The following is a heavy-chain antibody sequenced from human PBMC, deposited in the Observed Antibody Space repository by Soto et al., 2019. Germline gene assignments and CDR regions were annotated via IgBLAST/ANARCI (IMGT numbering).Heavy chain of an antibody. CDR2: ISWNSGTI. V-gene: IGHV3-9*01. D-gene: IGHD3-9*01. J-gene: IGHJ6*03. CDR3: AKESRPYDIVTGSSYYYYMDV. CDR1: GFTFDDYA. Sequence: EVQLVESGGGLVQPGRSLRLSCAASGFTFDDYAMHWVRQAPGKGLEWVSGISWNSGTIGYADSVKGRFTISRDNAKNSLYLQMNSLRAEDTALYYCAKESRPYDIVTGSSYYYYMDVWGKGTTVTVSS.